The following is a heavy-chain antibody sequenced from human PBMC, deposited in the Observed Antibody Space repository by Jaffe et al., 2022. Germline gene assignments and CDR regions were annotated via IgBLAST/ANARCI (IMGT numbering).Heavy chain of an antibody. CDR1: GFTFSSYA. CDR2: ISGSGGST. CDR3: AKPGEGLVRTFYYYYMDV. V-gene: IGHV3-23*01. J-gene: IGHJ6*03. Sequence: EVQLLESGGGLVQPGGSLRLSCAASGFTFSSYAMSWVRQAPGKGLEWVSAISGSGGSTYYADSVKGRFTISRDNSKNTLYLQMNSLRAEDTAVYYCAKPGEGLVRTFYYYYMDVWGKGTTVTVSS. D-gene: IGHD6-6*01.